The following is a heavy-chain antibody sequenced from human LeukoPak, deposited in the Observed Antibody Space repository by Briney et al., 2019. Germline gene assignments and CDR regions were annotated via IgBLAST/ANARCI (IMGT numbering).Heavy chain of an antibody. CDR2: ISWNSGSI. CDR3: ARVDSYNSGWYDY. CDR1: GFTFDDYA. D-gene: IGHD6-19*01. V-gene: IGHV3-9*01. J-gene: IGHJ4*02. Sequence: GRSLRLSCAASGFTFDDYAMHWVRQAPGKGLEWVSGISWNSGSIGYADSVKGRFTTSRDNAKNSLYLEMNSLSAEDTAVYYCARVDSYNSGWYDYWGQGTLVTVSS.